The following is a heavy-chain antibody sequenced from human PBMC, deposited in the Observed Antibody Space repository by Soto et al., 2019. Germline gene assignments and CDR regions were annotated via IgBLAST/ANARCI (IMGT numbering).Heavy chain of an antibody. CDR3: ARVVSVYMTPDGAFDI. CDR2: IYYSGST. D-gene: IGHD2-2*01. Sequence: QVQLQESGPGLVKPSETLSLTCTVSGGSISSYYWSWIRQPPGKGLEWIGYIYYSGSTNYNPSLKSRVTISVDTSKNQFSLKLSSVTAADTAVYYCARVVSVYMTPDGAFDIWGQGTMVTVSS. CDR1: GGSISSYY. J-gene: IGHJ3*02. V-gene: IGHV4-59*01.